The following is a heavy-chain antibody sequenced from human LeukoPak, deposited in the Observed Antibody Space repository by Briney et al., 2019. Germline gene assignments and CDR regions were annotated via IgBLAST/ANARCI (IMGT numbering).Heavy chain of an antibody. CDR3: ARDRYNWNDGRRSVFDY. CDR1: GFTFSSYA. J-gene: IGHJ4*02. CDR2: ISYDGGNR. Sequence: PGGSLRLSCAASGFTFSSYAMHWVRQAPGKGLEWEAVISYDGGNRYYADSVKGRFTISRDNSKNTLYLQMNSLRGEDTAVYYCARDRYNWNDGRRSVFDYWGQGTLVTVSS. D-gene: IGHD1-1*01. V-gene: IGHV3-30-3*01.